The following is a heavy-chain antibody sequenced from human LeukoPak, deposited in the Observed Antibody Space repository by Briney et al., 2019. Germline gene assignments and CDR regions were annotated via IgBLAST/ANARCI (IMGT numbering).Heavy chain of an antibody. CDR2: ITFSSSII. Sequence: GGSLRLSCAASGFTFSSYSMNWVRQAPGKGLEWVSYITFSSSIIYYADSVKGRFTISRDNAKNSLYLQMNSLRAEDTAVYYWAELGITMIGGVWGKGTTVTISS. D-gene: IGHD3-10*02. V-gene: IGHV3-48*01. CDR1: GFTFSSYS. J-gene: IGHJ6*03. CDR3: AELGITMIGGV.